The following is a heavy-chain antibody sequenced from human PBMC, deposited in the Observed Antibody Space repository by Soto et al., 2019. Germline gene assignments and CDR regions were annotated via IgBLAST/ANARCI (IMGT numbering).Heavy chain of an antibody. Sequence: QLQLQESGPGLVKPSETLSLTCTVSGGSISSSSYYWGWIRQPPGKGLEWIGSIYYSGSTYYNPSLKSRVTISVDTSKNQFTLKLSSETAADTAVYYCARQGPFTLGAFDIWGQGTMVTVSS. CDR3: ARQGPFTLGAFDI. CDR1: GGSISSSSYY. J-gene: IGHJ3*02. V-gene: IGHV4-39*01. CDR2: IYYSGST.